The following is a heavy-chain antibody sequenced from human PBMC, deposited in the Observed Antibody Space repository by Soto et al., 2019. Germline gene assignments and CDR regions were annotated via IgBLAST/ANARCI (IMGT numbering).Heavy chain of an antibody. D-gene: IGHD3-22*01. CDR1: GYTFTSYY. Sequence: GASVKVSCKASGYTFTSYYMHWVRQAPGQGLEWMGIINPSGGSTSYAQKFQGRVTMTRDTSTSTVYMELSSLRSEDTAVYYCARDTEKYYYDSSGYYGMDVWGQGTTVTVSS. V-gene: IGHV1-46*01. J-gene: IGHJ6*02. CDR2: INPSGGST. CDR3: ARDTEKYYYDSSGYYGMDV.